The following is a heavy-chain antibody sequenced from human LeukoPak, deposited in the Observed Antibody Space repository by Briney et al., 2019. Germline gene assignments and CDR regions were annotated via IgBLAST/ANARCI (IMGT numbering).Heavy chain of an antibody. CDR2: INSDGGST. CDR3: ARSIQGMAPYYFDY. Sequence: PGGSLRLSCTASGFTFSSYWRHGVGQAPGKGLVWVSRINSDGGSTSYADSVKGRFTISRDNAKNTLYLQMNSLRAEDTAVYYCARSIQGMAPYYFDYWGQGTLVTVSS. J-gene: IGHJ4*02. D-gene: IGHD5-24*01. V-gene: IGHV3-74*01. CDR1: GFTFSSYW.